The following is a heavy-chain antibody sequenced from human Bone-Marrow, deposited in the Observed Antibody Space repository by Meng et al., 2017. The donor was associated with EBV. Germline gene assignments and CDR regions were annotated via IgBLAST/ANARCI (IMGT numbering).Heavy chain of an antibody. CDR3: ARESLTGGTEGFDY. V-gene: IGHV3-66*01. Sequence: VHLLESGGGLVKPGGSLRTSCAASGFTFSDYYMSWIRQAPGKGLEWVSVIYSNGVTYYADSVKGRFTISRDNSKNTVSLQMNSLRAEDTAVYYCARESLTGGTEGFDYWGQGTLVTVSS. J-gene: IGHJ4*02. CDR1: GFTFSDYY. CDR2: IYSNGVT. D-gene: IGHD7-27*01.